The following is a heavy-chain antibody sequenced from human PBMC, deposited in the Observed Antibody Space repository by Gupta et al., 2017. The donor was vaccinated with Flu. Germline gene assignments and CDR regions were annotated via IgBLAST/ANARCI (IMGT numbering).Heavy chain of an antibody. CDR1: RYE. Sequence: RYEINWVRQAPGKGLEWVSYIGDSSTTKYYADSVKGRFTISRDNAKNSLYLQMDSLRVEDTAVYYCALLFYYDDFWSGSKNSWFEPWGQGTLVTVSS. CDR3: ALLFYYDDFWSGSKNSWFEP. CDR2: IGDSSTTK. J-gene: IGHJ5*02. V-gene: IGHV3-48*03. D-gene: IGHD3-3*01.